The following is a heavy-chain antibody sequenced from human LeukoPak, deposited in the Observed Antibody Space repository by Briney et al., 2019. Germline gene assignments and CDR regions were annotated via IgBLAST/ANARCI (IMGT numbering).Heavy chain of an antibody. J-gene: IGHJ4*02. V-gene: IGHV4-59*01. CDR1: GGSTSSYY. Sequence: SETLSLTCSVSGGSTSSYYWNWIRQPPGKGLEWIGYVYYTGSTSYNPSLKSRVTISLDTSNNQFSLKLNSVTAADSFLQACAGIRDIVVLPSHSWGQGTLVTVSS. D-gene: IGHD2-21*01. CDR3: AGIRDIVVLPSHS. CDR2: VYYTGST.